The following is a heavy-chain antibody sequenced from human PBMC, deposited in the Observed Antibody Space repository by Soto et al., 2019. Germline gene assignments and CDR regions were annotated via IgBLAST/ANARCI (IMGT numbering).Heavy chain of an antibody. CDR3: ARVYSSGWYDY. CDR2: ISSSSTYI. J-gene: IGHJ4*02. Sequence: VGSLRLSCAASGFTFSSYIMNWVRQAPGEGLEWVSSISSSSTYIYYADSVRGRFTISRDNAKNSLYLQMNSLRAEDTAVYYCARVYSSGWYDYWGQGTLVIVSS. CDR1: GFTFSSYI. V-gene: IGHV3-21*01. D-gene: IGHD6-19*01.